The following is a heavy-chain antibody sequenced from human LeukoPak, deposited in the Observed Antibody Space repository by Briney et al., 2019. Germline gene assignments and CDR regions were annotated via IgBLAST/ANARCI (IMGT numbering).Heavy chain of an antibody. Sequence: GASVKVSCKASGGTFSSYAISWVRQAPGQGLEWMGRIIPILGIANYAQKFQGRVTITADKSTSTAYMELSSLRSEDTAVYYCALYGRITMVRGVINAFDIWAKGQWSPSLQ. V-gene: IGHV1-69*04. CDR2: IIPILGIA. CDR1: GGTFSSYA. J-gene: IGHJ3*02. D-gene: IGHD3-10*01. CDR3: ALYGRITMVRGVINAFDI.